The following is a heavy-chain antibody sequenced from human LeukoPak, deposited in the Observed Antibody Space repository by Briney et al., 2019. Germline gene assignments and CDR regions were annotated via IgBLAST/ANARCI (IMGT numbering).Heavy chain of an antibody. CDR3: ARLKLGYWYFDL. D-gene: IGHD7-27*01. J-gene: IGHJ2*01. Sequence: GGSLRLSCAASGVTLSSYAMSWARQAPGKGLEWVSATSGSGGSTYYADSLKGRFAISRDNAKNSLYLHMHSLRAEDTAVYYCARLKLGYWYFDLWGRGTLVTVST. CDR1: GVTLSSYA. V-gene: IGHV3-23*01. CDR2: TSGSGGST.